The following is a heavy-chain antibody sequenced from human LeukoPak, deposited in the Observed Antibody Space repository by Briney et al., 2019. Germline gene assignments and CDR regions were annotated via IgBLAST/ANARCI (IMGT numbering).Heavy chain of an antibody. CDR3: TRGSSGSFDF. CDR2: ISSSGSPI. V-gene: IGHV3-48*03. D-gene: IGHD3-10*01. CDR1: GVNFSGYE. Sequence: PGGSLRLSCAASGVNFSGYEMNWVRQAPGKGLQWVSYISSSGSPINYADSVKGRFTISRDNAKNSLFLQMNSLRAEDTAVYYCTRGSSGSFDFWGQGTLVTVSS. J-gene: IGHJ4*02.